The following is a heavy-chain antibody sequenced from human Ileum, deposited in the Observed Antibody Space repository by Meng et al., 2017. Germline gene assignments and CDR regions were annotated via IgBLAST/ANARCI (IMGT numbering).Heavy chain of an antibody. CDR1: GGSVSGRSYY. V-gene: IGHV4-61*01. J-gene: IGHJ4*02. CDR2: VFDSGTT. D-gene: IGHD4-17*01. CDR3: ATDVYGDGLAYLDH. Sequence: QVQLQESGPGLVRPSATLSLTRAVSGGSVSGRSYYWTWIRQPPGKGLEWIGYVFDSGTTKYNPSLSSRVTISSDTSKNRFSLELTSVTAADTAVYYCATDVYGDGLAYLDHWGQGSLVTVSS.